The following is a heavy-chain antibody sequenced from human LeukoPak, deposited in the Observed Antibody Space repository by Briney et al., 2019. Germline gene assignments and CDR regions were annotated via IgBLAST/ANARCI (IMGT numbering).Heavy chain of an antibody. D-gene: IGHD6-6*01. CDR2: ISGSGGST. J-gene: IGHJ6*03. CDR3: AKHLAGGMKAGGSQKAGSSSSGYYYYYYMDV. CDR1: GFTFSSYA. Sequence: GGSLRLSCAASGFTFSSYAMSWVRQAPGKGLEWVSAISGSGGSTYYADSVKGRFTISRDNSKNTLYLQMNSLRAEDTAVYYCAKHLAGGMKAGGSQKAGSSSSGYYYYYYMDVWGKGTTVTVSS. V-gene: IGHV3-23*01.